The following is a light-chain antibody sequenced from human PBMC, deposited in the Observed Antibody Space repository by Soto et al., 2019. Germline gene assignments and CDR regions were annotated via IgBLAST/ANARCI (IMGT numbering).Light chain of an antibody. V-gene: IGKV1-6*01. J-gene: IGKJ1*01. Sequence: NKMTKAPSSVSASVWDRATITYRASHGISNELGWYQQRPGKAPKVLIYGASNLQSGVPSRFSGSASGTDFTLTISSLLPEDFATYDCLQDYTYPCTFGQGTQVEIK. CDR3: LQDYTYPCT. CDR2: GAS. CDR1: HGISNE.